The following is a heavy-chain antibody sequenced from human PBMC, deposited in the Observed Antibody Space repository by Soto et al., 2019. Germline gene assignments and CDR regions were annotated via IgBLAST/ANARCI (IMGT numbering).Heavy chain of an antibody. CDR1: GITFSNHA. D-gene: IGHD4-17*01. J-gene: IGHJ4*02. V-gene: IGHV3-30*18. Sequence: QVQLVESGGGVVQPGRSLRLSCAASGITFSNHAMHWVRQAPGEGLEWVAVISDDGSNKNYADSVKGRFTISRDNSKNTLYLQMNSLRVEDTAVYYCAKDRYGDYVGGHFDYWGQGTLVTASS. CDR3: AKDRYGDYVGGHFDY. CDR2: ISDDGSNK.